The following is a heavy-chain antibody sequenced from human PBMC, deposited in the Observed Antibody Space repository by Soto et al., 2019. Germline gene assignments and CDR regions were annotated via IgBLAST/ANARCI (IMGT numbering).Heavy chain of an antibody. CDR2: IYYTGST. CDR3: ARSNWYSEY. J-gene: IGHJ4*02. CDR1: GGSINNHY. D-gene: IGHD7-27*01. Sequence: QVQLQESGPGLVKPSEPLSLTCPVSGGSINNHYWRWIRQPPGKGLEWIGYIYYTGSTNYNPSLKSRVTISVDTSKNQFALNLTSLTAADTAIYYCARSNWYSEYWGQGTLVTVSS. V-gene: IGHV4-59*11.